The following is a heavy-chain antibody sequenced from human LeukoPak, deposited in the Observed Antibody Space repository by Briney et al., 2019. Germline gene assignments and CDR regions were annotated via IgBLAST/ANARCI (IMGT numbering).Heavy chain of an antibody. J-gene: IGHJ5*02. CDR2: TYYRSTWYN. CDR3: ARRLTQYDCFDP. V-gene: IGHV6-1*01. D-gene: IGHD2-2*01. CDR1: GDSVSSNSVT. Sequence: QSGPGLVKSSQTLSLTCAISGDSVSSNSVTWNWIWQSPSRGLEWLGRTYYRSTWYNDYAVSVRGRITVNPDTSKNQFSLHLNSVTPEDTAVYYCARRLTQYDCFDPWGQGILVTVSS.